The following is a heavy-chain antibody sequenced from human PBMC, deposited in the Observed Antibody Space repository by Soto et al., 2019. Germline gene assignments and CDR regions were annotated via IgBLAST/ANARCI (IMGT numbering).Heavy chain of an antibody. CDR3: ARWDGSSWYGATFDY. Sequence: QVQLVQSGAEVKKPGASVKVSCKASGYTFTSYGISWVRQAPGQGLEWMGWISAYNGNTNYAQKLQGRVTMTTDTSTSTAYRELRSLRSDDTAVYYCARWDGSSWYGATFDYWGQGTLVTVSS. CDR1: GYTFTSYG. V-gene: IGHV1-18*01. J-gene: IGHJ4*02. CDR2: ISAYNGNT. D-gene: IGHD6-13*01.